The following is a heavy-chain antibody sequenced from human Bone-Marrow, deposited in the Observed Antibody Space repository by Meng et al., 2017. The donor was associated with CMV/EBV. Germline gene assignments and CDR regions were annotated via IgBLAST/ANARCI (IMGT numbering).Heavy chain of an antibody. CDR1: GGSVSSGSNY. CDR3: ARGWYYYGMDV. CDR2: INHSGST. V-gene: IGHV4-39*07. J-gene: IGHJ6*02. Sequence: SETLSLTCTVSGGSVSSGSNYWSWIRQPPGKGLEWIGEINHSGSTNYNPSLKSRVTISVDTSKNQFSLKLSSVTAADTAVYYCARGWYYYGMDVWGQGTTVTVSS.